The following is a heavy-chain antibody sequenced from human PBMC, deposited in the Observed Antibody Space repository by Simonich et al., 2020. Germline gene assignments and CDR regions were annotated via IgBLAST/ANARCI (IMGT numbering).Heavy chain of an antibody. CDR3: ACLGTGDAFDI. D-gene: IGHD3-9*01. CDR1: GFTFSSYW. V-gene: IGHV3-7*01. CDR2: IKQDGSEK. Sequence: EVQLVESGGGLVQPGGSLRLSCAASGFTFSSYWMSWVRQAPVKGLEGVANIKQDGSEKYYVDSVKGRFTISRDNAKNSLYLQMNSLRAEDTAVYYCACLGTGDAFDIWGQGTMVTVSS. J-gene: IGHJ3*02.